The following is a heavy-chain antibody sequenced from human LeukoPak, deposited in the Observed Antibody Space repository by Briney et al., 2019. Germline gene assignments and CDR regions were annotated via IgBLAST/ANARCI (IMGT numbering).Heavy chain of an antibody. CDR1: GGSISSSSYY. Sequence: SETLSLTCTVSGGSISSSSYYWGWIRQPPGKGLEWIGSIYYSGSTYYNPSLKSRVTISVDTSKNQFSLKLSSVTAADTAVYYCARVDSSGLQIDYWGQGTLVTVSS. V-gene: IGHV4-39*07. CDR2: IYYSGST. D-gene: IGHD6-19*01. CDR3: ARVDSSGLQIDY. J-gene: IGHJ4*02.